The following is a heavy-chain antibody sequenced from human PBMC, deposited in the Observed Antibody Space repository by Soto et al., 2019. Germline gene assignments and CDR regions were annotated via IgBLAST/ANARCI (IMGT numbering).Heavy chain of an antibody. J-gene: IGHJ4*02. D-gene: IGHD1-26*01. CDR2: ISATGAGT. Sequence: PRGSLRLSCAASGFTGSTYAMSWVRQAPGKGLEWVSAISATGAGTYYADSVKGRFTISRDNSKNTLHLQMNSLRAEDTAVYYCALRKTGSYFDYWGQGTLVTVSS. V-gene: IGHV3-23*01. CDR3: ALRKTGSYFDY. CDR1: GFTGSTYA.